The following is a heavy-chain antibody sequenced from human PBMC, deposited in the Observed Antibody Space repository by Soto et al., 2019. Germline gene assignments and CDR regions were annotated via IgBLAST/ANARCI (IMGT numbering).Heavy chain of an antibody. V-gene: IGHV4-30-2*01. J-gene: IGHJ4*02. Sequence: QVQLQESGSGLVKPSQTLSLTCTVSGDSISSGGYSWSWIRQPPRPGLEWIGYIYHTGSTSYSPSLKSRVTMSVDKSKNQFSLSLNSVTAADTAIYYCARAHYGPSGYYFDSWGQGALFTVSS. CDR3: ARAHYGPSGYYFDS. D-gene: IGHD3-22*01. CDR2: IYHTGST. CDR1: GDSISSGGYS.